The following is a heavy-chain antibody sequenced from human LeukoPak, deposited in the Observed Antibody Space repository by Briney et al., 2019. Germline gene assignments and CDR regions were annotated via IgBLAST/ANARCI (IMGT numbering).Heavy chain of an antibody. D-gene: IGHD2-8*01. CDR1: GLHYYSYW. J-gene: IGHJ4*02. CDR2: INTDGSST. Sequence: PGGSLRLSCGAWGLHYYSYWVLYPRQAPGKGLVWVSHINTDGSSTNYADSVKGRFTISRDNAKNTLYLQMNSLRVDDTAVYYCVRDNGGVYQWGQGTLVTVSS. CDR3: VRDNGGVYQ. V-gene: IGHV3-74*01.